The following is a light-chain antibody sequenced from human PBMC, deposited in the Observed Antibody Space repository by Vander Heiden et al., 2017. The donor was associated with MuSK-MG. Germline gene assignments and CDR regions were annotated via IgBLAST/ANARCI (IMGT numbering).Light chain of an antibody. J-gene: IGKJ4*01. CDR1: QAISNH. CDR2: TAS. V-gene: IGKV1-8*01. Sequence: AVRLTQSPSLLSASTGDRVCITCRASQAISNHLAWYQQKPGEPPKLLIYTASTLQTGVPSRFSGSGSGTDFTLTISDLQSEDFATYYCQQFYNYPLTFGGGTRVEI. CDR3: QQFYNYPLT.